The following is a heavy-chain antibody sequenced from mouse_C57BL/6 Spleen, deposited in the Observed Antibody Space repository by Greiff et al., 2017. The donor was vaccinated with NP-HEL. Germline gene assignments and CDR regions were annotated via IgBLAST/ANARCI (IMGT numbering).Heavy chain of an antibody. CDR3: ARHYGNYEDWYFDV. D-gene: IGHD2-1*01. V-gene: IGHV5-6*01. CDR1: GFTFSSYG. Sequence: EVMLVESGGDLVKPGGSLKLSCAASGFTFSSYGMSWVRQTPDKRLEWVATISSGGSYTYYPDSVKGRFTISRDNAKNTLYLQMSSLKSEDTAMYYCARHYGNYEDWYFDVWGTGTTVTVSS. CDR2: ISSGGSYT. J-gene: IGHJ1*03.